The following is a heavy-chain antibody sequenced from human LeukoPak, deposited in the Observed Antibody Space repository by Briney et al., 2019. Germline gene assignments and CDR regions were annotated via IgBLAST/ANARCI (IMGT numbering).Heavy chain of an antibody. Sequence: PGGSLILSCAASGFTFSSYEMNWVRQAPGKGLEWVSYISSSGSTIYYADSVKGRFTISRDNAKNSLYLQMNSLRAEDTAVYYCARTTVGIPLDYWGQGTLVTVSS. D-gene: IGHD4-23*01. CDR3: ARTTVGIPLDY. V-gene: IGHV3-48*03. CDR1: GFTFSSYE. J-gene: IGHJ4*02. CDR2: ISSSGSTI.